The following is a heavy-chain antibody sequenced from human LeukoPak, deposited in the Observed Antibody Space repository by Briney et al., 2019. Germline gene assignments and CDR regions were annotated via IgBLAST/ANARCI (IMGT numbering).Heavy chain of an antibody. CDR3: AKGALEWLLGIDY. V-gene: IGHV3-30*18. CDR1: GFTFSSYG. J-gene: IGHJ4*02. CDR2: ISYDGSNK. Sequence: GRSLRLSCAASGFTFSSYGMHWVRQAPGKGLEWVAVISYDGSNKYYADSVKGRFTISRDNSKNTLYMQMNSLRAEDTAVYYCAKGALEWLLGIDYWGQGTLVTVSS. D-gene: IGHD3-3*01.